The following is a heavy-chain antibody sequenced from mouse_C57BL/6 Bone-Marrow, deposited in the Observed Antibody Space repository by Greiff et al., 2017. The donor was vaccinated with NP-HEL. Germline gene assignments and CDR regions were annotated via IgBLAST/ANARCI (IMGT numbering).Heavy chain of an antibody. Sequence: QVHVKQSGAELVRPGSSVKLSCKASGYTFTSYWMHWVKQRPIQGLEWIGNIDPSDSETHYNQKFKDKATLTVDKSSSTAYMQLSSLTSEDSAVYYCARGVTTVFYYAMDYWGQGTSVTVSS. CDR1: GYTFTSYW. J-gene: IGHJ4*01. CDR2: IDPSDSET. V-gene: IGHV1-52*01. D-gene: IGHD1-1*01. CDR3: ARGVTTVFYYAMDY.